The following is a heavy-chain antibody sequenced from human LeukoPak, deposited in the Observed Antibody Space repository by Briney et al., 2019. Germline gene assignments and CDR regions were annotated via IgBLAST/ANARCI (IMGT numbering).Heavy chain of an antibody. V-gene: IGHV4-39*07. D-gene: IGHD6-13*01. J-gene: IGHJ4*02. Sequence: PSETLSLTCTVSGGSIRSSTYYWGWIRQPPGKGLEWIGSMYYTGSTYYSPSLKSRVTISVDTSKNQFSLKLSSVTAADTAVYYCARVGYSSSWWNYFDYWGQGTLVTVSS. CDR3: ARVGYSSSWWNYFDY. CDR1: GGSIRSSTYY. CDR2: MYYTGST.